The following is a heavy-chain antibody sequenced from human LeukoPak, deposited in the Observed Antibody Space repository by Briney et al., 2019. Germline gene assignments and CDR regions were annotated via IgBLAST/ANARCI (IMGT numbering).Heavy chain of an antibody. CDR2: ISGSGGST. J-gene: IGHJ4*02. Sequence: GGSLRLSCAASGFTFSSYAMSWVRQAPGKGLEWVSAISGSGGSTYYADSVKGRFTISRDNSKNTLYLQMNSLRAEDMAVYYCARTEKYYFDYWGRGTLVTVSS. V-gene: IGHV3-23*01. CDR1: GFTFSSYA. CDR3: ARTEKYYFDY.